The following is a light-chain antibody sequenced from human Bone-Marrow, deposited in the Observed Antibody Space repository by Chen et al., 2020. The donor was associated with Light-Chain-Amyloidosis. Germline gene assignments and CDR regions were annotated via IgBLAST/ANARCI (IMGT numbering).Light chain of an antibody. CDR3: QVWDRSSDRPV. Sequence: SYVLTQSSSVSVAPGQTATIACWGNNIGSTSVHWYQQTPGQAPLLVVYDDSDRPSGIPERLSGSNSGTTATLTISRVEAGDEADYYCQVWDRSSDRPVFGGGTKLTVL. CDR2: DDS. J-gene: IGLJ3*02. CDR1: NIGSTS. V-gene: IGLV3-21*02.